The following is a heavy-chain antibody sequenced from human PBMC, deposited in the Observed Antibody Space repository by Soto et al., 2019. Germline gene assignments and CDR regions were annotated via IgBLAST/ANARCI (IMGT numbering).Heavy chain of an antibody. CDR3: PRVGFRIVATIGGMGV. V-gene: IGHV5-51*01. J-gene: IGHJ6*02. D-gene: IGHD5-12*01. Sequence: PGESLKISCKGSGYSFTSYWIGWVRQMAGKGLEWMGTIYPGDSDTRYSPSFQGQVTISADKSISTAYLQWSSLKASDTDMYYCPRVGFRIVATIGGMGVWGPGTRVTVSS. CDR2: IYPGDSDT. CDR1: GYSFTSYW.